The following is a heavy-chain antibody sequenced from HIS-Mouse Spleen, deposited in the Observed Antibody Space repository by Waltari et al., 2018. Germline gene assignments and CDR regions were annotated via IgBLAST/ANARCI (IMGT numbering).Heavy chain of an antibody. CDR2: IYYSGST. V-gene: IGHV4-39*07. J-gene: IGHJ4*02. CDR1: GGSISSSSYY. CDR3: ARAPPLSYYYGSGSYYNFDY. D-gene: IGHD3-10*01. Sequence: QLQLQESGPGLVKPSETLSLTCTVSGGSISSSSYYGGWIRQPPGKGLEWIGSIYYSGSTYYNPSLKSRVTISVDTSKNQFSLKLSSVTAADTAVYYCARAPPLSYYYGSGSYYNFDYWGQGTLVTVSS.